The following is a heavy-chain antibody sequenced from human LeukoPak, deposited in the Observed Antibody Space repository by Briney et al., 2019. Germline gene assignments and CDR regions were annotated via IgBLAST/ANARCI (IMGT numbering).Heavy chain of an antibody. V-gene: IGHV3-74*01. Sequence: PGGSLRLSCVASGFTFSSYWMHWVRQAPGKGLVWVSRINTDGSTTNYAGSVKGRFTISRDNAENTLYLQMNSLRVEDTAVYYCTRRVSATRWFDPWGQGTLVTVSS. CDR2: INTDGSTT. J-gene: IGHJ5*02. D-gene: IGHD2-15*01. CDR3: TRRVSATRWFDP. CDR1: GFTFSSYW.